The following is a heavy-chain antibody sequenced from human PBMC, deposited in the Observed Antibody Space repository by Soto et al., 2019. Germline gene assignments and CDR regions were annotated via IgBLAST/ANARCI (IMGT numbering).Heavy chain of an antibody. D-gene: IGHD3-22*01. V-gene: IGHV3-48*02. CDR2: ITTTSSTM. Sequence: CMGLSCTPCGFILSDYSMNGACQAPGKGLEWISYITTTSSTMYYADSVKGRFTISRDNAKNSLYLQMNSLRDEDTAVYYCARDSSGRQYYGMDVWGQGTTVTVSS. CDR3: ARDSSGRQYYGMDV. CDR1: GFILSDYS. J-gene: IGHJ6*02.